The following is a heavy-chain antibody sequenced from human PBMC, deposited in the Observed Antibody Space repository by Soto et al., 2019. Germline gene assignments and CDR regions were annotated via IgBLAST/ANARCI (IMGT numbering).Heavy chain of an antibody. CDR1: GGTVSSDA. V-gene: IGHV1-69*13. CDR3: ARPKQIPHRQNYFDF. Sequence: GASVKVSCKASGGTVSSDAISWVRQAPGQGLEWMGGIIPIFGTGNYAQKFQGRVTITADDSTSTDYMELRRLRSEDTAMYYCARPKQIPHRQNYFDFWGQGSQVTVSS. J-gene: IGHJ4*02. D-gene: IGHD2-2*01. CDR2: IIPIFGTG.